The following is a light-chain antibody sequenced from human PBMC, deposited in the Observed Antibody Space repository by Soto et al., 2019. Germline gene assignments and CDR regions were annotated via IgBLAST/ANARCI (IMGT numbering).Light chain of an antibody. CDR3: QQYNSWPWT. Sequence: EIVMTQSPATLSVSPGERATLSCRASQSVHSNLAWYQQKTGQAPRLLIYGASTRATGIPASFSGSGSGTEFSLTISSLQSEDFVVYYCQQYNSWPWTFGQGTKVETK. J-gene: IGKJ1*01. CDR1: QSVHSN. V-gene: IGKV3-15*01. CDR2: GAS.